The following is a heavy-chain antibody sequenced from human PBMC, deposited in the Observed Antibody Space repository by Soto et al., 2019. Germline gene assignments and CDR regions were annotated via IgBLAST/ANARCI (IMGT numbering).Heavy chain of an antibody. V-gene: IGHV1-69*02. CDR2: INPILSMS. J-gene: IGHJ4*02. CDR1: GDTFTFYS. Sequence: QVQLVQSGAEVKKPGSSVRVSCKASGDTFTFYSINWVRQAPGLGLEWMGRINPILSMSNYAQRFQGMVTMTANKPTSTAYMELSSLRSEDTAMYYCASSYGSGYRAFDYWGQGALVTVSS. CDR3: ASSYGSGYRAFDY. D-gene: IGHD3-10*01.